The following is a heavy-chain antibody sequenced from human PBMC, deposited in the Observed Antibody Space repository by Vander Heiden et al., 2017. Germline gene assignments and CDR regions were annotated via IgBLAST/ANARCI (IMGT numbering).Heavy chain of an antibody. CDR3: AKSYSGSYYYPDY. V-gene: IGHV3-30*18. CDR1: GFTFSSYG. Sequence: VQLVESGGGVVQPGRSLRLSCAAAGFTFSSYGMHWVRQAPGKGLEWVAVISYDGSNKYYADSVKGRFTISRDNSKNTLYLQMNSLRAEDTAVYYCAKSYSGSYYYPDYWGQGTLVTVSS. CDR2: ISYDGSNK. J-gene: IGHJ4*02. D-gene: IGHD1-26*01.